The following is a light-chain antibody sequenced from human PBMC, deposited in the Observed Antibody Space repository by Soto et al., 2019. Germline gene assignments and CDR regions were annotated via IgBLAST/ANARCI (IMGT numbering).Light chain of an antibody. V-gene: IGLV2-11*01. Sequence: QSVLTQPRSVSGSPGQSVTISCTGTSSDVGGYNYVSWYQQHPGKAPKLMIYDVSQWPSGVPNRFSGSKSGNTASLTISGLHAEDEADYYCCSYAGSYTFIFGGGTKLTVL. CDR3: CSYAGSYTFI. CDR1: SSDVGGYNY. CDR2: DVS. J-gene: IGLJ2*01.